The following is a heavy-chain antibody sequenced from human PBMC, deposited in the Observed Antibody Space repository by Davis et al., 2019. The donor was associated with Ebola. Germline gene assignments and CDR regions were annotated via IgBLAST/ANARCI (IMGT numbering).Heavy chain of an antibody. V-gene: IGHV3-30*18. J-gene: IGHJ5*02. CDR3: AKGTAMIVGVSNWFDP. Sequence: LSLTCAASGFTLSSYGMYWVRQAPGNGLEWVASISFDGRNKYYADSVKGRFTISRDNSRNAMYLQMNSLRADDTALYYCAKGTAMIVGVSNWFDPWGQGTLVTVSS. CDR2: ISFDGRNK. D-gene: IGHD3-22*01. CDR1: GFTLSSYG.